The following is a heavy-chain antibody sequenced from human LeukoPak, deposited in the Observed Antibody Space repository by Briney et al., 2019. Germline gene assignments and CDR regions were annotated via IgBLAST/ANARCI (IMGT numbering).Heavy chain of an antibody. CDR3: AREVIPAANFNKGWFDP. J-gene: IGHJ5*02. D-gene: IGHD2-2*01. V-gene: IGHV3-53*01. CDR2: IYGDDRT. CDR1: GFTVSSNY. Sequence: GGSLRLSCAASGFTVSSNYMSWVRQAPGKGLEWVSVIYGDDRTYYANSVKGRFTISRDNSKNTLYIQMNSLRAEDTAVYYCAREVIPAANFNKGWFDPWGQGILVTVSS.